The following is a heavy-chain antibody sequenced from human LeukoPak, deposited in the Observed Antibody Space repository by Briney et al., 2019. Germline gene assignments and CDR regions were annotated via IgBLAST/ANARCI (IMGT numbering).Heavy chain of an antibody. V-gene: IGHV4-39*07. CDR1: GGSISSGSYF. Sequence: PSQTLSLTCTVSGGSISSGSYFWSWIRQPAGKGLEWIGSIYYSGSTYYNPSLKSRVTISVDTSKNQFSLKLSSVTAADTAVYYCARVVDYDFWSGYFNPYYFDYWGQGTLVTVSS. CDR3: ARVVDYDFWSGYFNPYYFDY. J-gene: IGHJ4*02. CDR2: IYYSGST. D-gene: IGHD3-3*01.